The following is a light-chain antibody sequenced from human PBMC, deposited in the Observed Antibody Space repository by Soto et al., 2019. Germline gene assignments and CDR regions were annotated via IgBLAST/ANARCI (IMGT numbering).Light chain of an antibody. Sequence: DIQMTQSPSSLSASVGDRVTITCRASQSISSYLNWYQQKPGKAPKLLIYAASSLQSGVPSRFSGSGSGTEFTLTISSLQPEDFATYYCQQTYSVSRVTFGPGTKVDIK. J-gene: IGKJ3*01. V-gene: IGKV1-39*01. CDR1: QSISSY. CDR3: QQTYSVSRVT. CDR2: AAS.